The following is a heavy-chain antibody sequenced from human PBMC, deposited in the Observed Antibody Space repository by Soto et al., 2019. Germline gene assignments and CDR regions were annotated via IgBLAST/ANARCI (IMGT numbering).Heavy chain of an antibody. CDR2: LIPIYDEP. CDR3: ARVRDPHLDHYGLDV. Sequence: QVQRVQSGAEVKNPGSSVRVSCKPSGFTFNAYGIHWVRQAPGQGLEWMGGLIPIYDEPNYAQKFQGRVTMTADKSTATVYLELNSLRSEDTAVYFCARVRDPHLDHYGLDVWGQGTTVTVSS. J-gene: IGHJ6*02. V-gene: IGHV1-69*06. CDR1: GFTFNAYG.